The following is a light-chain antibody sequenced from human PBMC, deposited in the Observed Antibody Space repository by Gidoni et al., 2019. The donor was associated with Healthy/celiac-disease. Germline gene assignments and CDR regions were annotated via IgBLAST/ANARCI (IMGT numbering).Light chain of an antibody. CDR1: SSNIGAGYD. CDR3: QSYDSSLSAV. CDR2: GNS. Sequence: QSVLTQPPSVSGAPGQVVTISCTGSSSNIGAGYDVHWYQQLPGTAPKLLIYGNSKRPSGVPDRFSGSKSGTSASLAITGLQAEDEADYYCQSYDSSLSAVFGGGTKLTVL. V-gene: IGLV1-40*01. J-gene: IGLJ2*01.